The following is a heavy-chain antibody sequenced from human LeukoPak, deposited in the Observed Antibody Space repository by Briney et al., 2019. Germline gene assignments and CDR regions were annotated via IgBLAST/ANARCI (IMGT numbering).Heavy chain of an antibody. Sequence: SETLSPTCSVSGDSVTSSYWNWIGQPPGKGLEWLGYVSSDGTTNYTPSLRRRLIMSVDTTKNDISLILTSVTAADTAIYYCARLDCIVWGCYIHWGRGILVTVSS. J-gene: IGHJ4*02. D-gene: IGHD2-15*01. CDR1: GDSVTSSY. CDR2: VSSDGTT. V-gene: IGHV4-59*08. CDR3: ARLDCIVWGCYIH.